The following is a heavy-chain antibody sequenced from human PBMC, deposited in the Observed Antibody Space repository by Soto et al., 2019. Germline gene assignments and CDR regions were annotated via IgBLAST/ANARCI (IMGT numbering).Heavy chain of an antibody. Sequence: QVQLVQSGAEVKKPGASVKVSCKASGYTFTSYGISWVRQAPGQGLEWMGWISAYNGNIKYAQKLQGRVTMTTDTPTSTAYMELRSRRSDDTAVYYCARDLAVGLVDYWGQGPLVTVSS. V-gene: IGHV1-18*01. D-gene: IGHD6-19*01. CDR3: ARDLAVGLVDY. CDR1: GYTFTSYG. J-gene: IGHJ4*02. CDR2: ISAYNGNI.